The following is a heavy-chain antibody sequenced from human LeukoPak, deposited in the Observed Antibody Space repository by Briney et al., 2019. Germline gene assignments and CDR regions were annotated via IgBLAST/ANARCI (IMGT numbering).Heavy chain of an antibody. CDR1: GFTLSSYA. V-gene: IGHV3-23*01. Sequence: GGSLRLSCAASGFTLSSYAMSWVRQAPGKGLEWVSAISGSGGSTYYADSVKGRFTISRDNSKNTLYLQMNSLRAEDTAVYYCAKDQNYGDYDPAEYFQHWGQGTLVTVSS. D-gene: IGHD4-17*01. J-gene: IGHJ1*01. CDR3: AKDQNYGDYDPAEYFQH. CDR2: ISGSGGST.